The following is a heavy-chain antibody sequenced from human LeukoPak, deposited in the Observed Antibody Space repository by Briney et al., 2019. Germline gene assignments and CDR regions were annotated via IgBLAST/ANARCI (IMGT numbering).Heavy chain of an antibody. J-gene: IGHJ4*02. CDR2: ISGSGGST. Sequence: GGSLRLSCAASGFTFSSYAMSWVRQAPGKGLEWVSAISGSGGSTYYADSVKGRFTISRDNSKNTLYLQMNSLRAEDTAGYYCAKERAPRYSGSYSDYWGQGTLVTVSS. CDR1: GFTFSSYA. V-gene: IGHV3-23*01. CDR3: AKERAPRYSGSYSDY. D-gene: IGHD1-26*01.